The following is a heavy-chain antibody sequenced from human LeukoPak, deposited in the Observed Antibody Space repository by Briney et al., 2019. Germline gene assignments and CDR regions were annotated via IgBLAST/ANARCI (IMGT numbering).Heavy chain of an antibody. CDR3: ARDNEDYGGNSDAY. CDR2: ITPIFGTA. V-gene: IGHV1-69*13. Sequence: SVKVSCKASGGTFSSYAISWVRQAPGQGLEWMGGITPIFGTANYAQKFQGRVTITADESTSTAYMELSSLRSEDTAVYYCARDNEDYGGNSDAYWGQGTLVTVSS. D-gene: IGHD4-23*01. J-gene: IGHJ4*02. CDR1: GGTFSSYA.